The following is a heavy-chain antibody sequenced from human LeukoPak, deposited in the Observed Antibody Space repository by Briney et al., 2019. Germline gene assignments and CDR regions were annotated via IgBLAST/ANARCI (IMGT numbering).Heavy chain of an antibody. CDR2: IYHSGST. J-gene: IGHJ4*02. D-gene: IGHD3-16*01. CDR1: GGSISSGGYY. V-gene: IGHV4-30-2*01. CDR3: ARVGAPTHFDY. Sequence: SQTLSLTCTVSGGSISSGGYYWSWIRQLPGKGLEWIGYIYHSGSTYYNPSLKSRVTISVDRSKNQFSLKLSSVTAADTAVYYCARVGAPTHFDYWGQGTLVTVSS.